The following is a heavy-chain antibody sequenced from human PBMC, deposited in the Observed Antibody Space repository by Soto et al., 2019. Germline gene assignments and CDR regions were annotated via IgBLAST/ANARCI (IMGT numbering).Heavy chain of an antibody. Sequence: EVQLLESGGGLVQPGGSLRLSCAASGFTFSSYAMNWVRQAPGKGLEWVSVISGSGGSTYYADSVKGRFTISRDNSKNTLYLKMNSLRADDTAVYYCASGSSGWYFDYWGQGTLVTVSS. CDR2: ISGSGGST. J-gene: IGHJ4*02. CDR3: ASGSSGWYFDY. D-gene: IGHD6-19*01. CDR1: GFTFSSYA. V-gene: IGHV3-23*01.